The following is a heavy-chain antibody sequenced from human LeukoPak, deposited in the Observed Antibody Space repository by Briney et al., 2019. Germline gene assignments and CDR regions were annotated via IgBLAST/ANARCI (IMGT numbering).Heavy chain of an antibody. J-gene: IGHJ4*02. D-gene: IGHD3-10*01. Sequence: GGSLKPPWAASGFTFNTYAMNWVRQAPGKGLEWAQTFSNSGGSTYYADSVKGRFTISRDNSKNTLYLQMNSLRGDDTAVYYCARTYGAGSYYAHYFDNWGQGTLVTVSS. CDR3: ARTYGAGSYYAHYFDN. CDR2: FSNSGGST. CDR1: GFTFNTYA. V-gene: IGHV3-23*01.